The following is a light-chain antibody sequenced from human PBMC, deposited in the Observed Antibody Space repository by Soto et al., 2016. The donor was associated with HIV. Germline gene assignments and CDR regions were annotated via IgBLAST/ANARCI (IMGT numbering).Light chain of an antibody. V-gene: IGLV3-21*01. Sequence: SYVLTQPPSVSVAPEKTARITCGGNNIGSKSVHWYQQKPGQAPVLVVYDDSHRPSGIPERFSGSNSGNTATLTITGAQAEDEADYYCMSRDNNTNPVIFGGGTKLTVL. CDR2: DDS. CDR1: NIGSKS. CDR3: MSRDNNTNPVI. J-gene: IGLJ2*01.